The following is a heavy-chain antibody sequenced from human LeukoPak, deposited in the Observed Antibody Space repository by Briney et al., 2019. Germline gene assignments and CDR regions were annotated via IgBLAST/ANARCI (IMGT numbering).Heavy chain of an antibody. CDR2: MNPNSGNT. CDR1: GYTFTSYD. V-gene: IGHV1-8*01. Sequence: ASVKVSCKASGYTFTSYDINWVRQAPGHGLEWMGWMNPNSGNTGYAQKFQGRVTMTRNTSISTAYMELSSLRSEDTAVYYCARAHRYGDYYYYGMDVWGQGTTVTVSS. CDR3: ARAHRYGDYYYYGMDV. J-gene: IGHJ6*02. D-gene: IGHD4/OR15-4a*01.